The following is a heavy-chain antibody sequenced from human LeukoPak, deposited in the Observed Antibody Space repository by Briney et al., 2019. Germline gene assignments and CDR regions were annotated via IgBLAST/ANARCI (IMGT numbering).Heavy chain of an antibody. Sequence: GGSLRLSCAASGFTFSDYSMNWVRQAPGKGLEWVSYISSSDNTIHYADSVKGRFTISRDNAKNSLYLEMNSLRDEDTAVYYCARVHRGYSYGRLDYWGQGTLVTVSS. CDR1: GFTFSDYS. V-gene: IGHV3-48*02. D-gene: IGHD5-18*01. CDR3: ARVHRGYSYGRLDY. J-gene: IGHJ4*02. CDR2: ISSSDNTI.